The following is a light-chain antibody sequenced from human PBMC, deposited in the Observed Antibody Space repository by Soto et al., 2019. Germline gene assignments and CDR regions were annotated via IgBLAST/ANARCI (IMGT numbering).Light chain of an antibody. V-gene: IGKV1-5*03. CDR3: QQYNSSPWT. Sequence: DIQMTQSPSTLSASVGDRVTITCRASQSISSWLAWYQQKPGKAPKLLIYKASSLESGVPSRFSGSGSGTEFTLTISSLQPDEFATYYCQQYNSSPWTFGQGTKGEIK. CDR1: QSISSW. J-gene: IGKJ1*01. CDR2: KAS.